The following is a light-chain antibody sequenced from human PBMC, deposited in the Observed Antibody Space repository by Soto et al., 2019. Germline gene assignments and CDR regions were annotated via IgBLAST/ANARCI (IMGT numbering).Light chain of an antibody. Sequence: GDRVTITCRASQSISTWLAWYQQKPGKAPNLLIYAASSLHSGVPPRFSGSGSGTEFTLTIASLQPDDFATYYCQQYKIHSTFGQGTKLEIK. V-gene: IGKV1-5*01. J-gene: IGKJ2*01. CDR2: AAS. CDR3: QQYKIHST. CDR1: QSISTW.